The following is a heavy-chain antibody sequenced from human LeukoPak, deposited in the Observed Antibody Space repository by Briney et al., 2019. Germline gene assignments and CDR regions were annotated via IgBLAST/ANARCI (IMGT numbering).Heavy chain of an antibody. CDR1: GFTFSSYG. V-gene: IGHV3-30*03. CDR3: ARVALQLWPSFDY. CDR2: ISYDGSNK. Sequence: GGSLRLSCAASGFTFSSYGMHWVRQAPGKGLEWVAVISYDGSNKYYADSVKGRFTISRDNSKNTLYLQMNSLRAEDTAVYYCARVALQLWPSFDYWGQGTLVTVSS. J-gene: IGHJ4*02. D-gene: IGHD5-18*01.